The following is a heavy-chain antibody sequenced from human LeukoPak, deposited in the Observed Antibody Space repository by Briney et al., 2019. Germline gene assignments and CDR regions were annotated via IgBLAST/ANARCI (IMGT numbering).Heavy chain of an antibody. CDR2: INYSGST. D-gene: IGHD3-22*01. J-gene: IGHJ3*02. Sequence: SETLSLTCTVSGGSISSYYWSWIRQPPGKGLEWIGYINYSGSTNYNPSLKSRVTISVDTSKNQFSLKLSSVTAADTAVYYCASYYYDSSGYPKSGAFDIWGQGTMVTVSS. V-gene: IGHV4-59*01. CDR3: ASYYYDSSGYPKSGAFDI. CDR1: GGSISSYY.